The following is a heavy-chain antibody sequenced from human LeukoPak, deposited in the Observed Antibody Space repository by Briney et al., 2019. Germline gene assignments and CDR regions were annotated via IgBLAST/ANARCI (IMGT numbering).Heavy chain of an antibody. Sequence: PSETLSLTCTVSAGSISNYYRSWIRQPAGKGLEWIGRIYTNGKTNYNPSLKSRVTMSVDTSKNQMSLKLNSVTAADTAMYYCARGGYSYATFDFWGHGTLVTVSS. J-gene: IGHJ4*01. D-gene: IGHD5-18*01. CDR3: ARGGYSYATFDF. CDR2: IYTNGKT. CDR1: AGSISNYY. V-gene: IGHV4-4*07.